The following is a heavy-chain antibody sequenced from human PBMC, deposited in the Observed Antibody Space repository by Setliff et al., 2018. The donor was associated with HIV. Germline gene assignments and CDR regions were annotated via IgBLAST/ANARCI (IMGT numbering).Heavy chain of an antibody. CDR3: ARGVVDYDFWSGSGDYYYMDV. V-gene: IGHV4-59*11. J-gene: IGHJ6*03. Sequence: PSETLSLTCTVSGGSMNSHYWSWLRQSPGRGLEWIGYIYYSVSTKYNPSLKSRVSMSIDTSKNQFSLKMSSVTAADTAVYYCARGVVDYDFWSGSGDYYYMDVWGKGTTVTVSS. CDR1: GGSMNSHY. CDR2: IYYSVST. D-gene: IGHD3-3*01.